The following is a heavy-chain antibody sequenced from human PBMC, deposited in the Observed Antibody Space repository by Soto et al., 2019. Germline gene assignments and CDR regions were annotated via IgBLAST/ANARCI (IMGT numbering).Heavy chain of an antibody. D-gene: IGHD4-17*01. CDR1: GYTFTGYY. V-gene: IGHV1-2*02. CDR3: ARVLMTTVTSGYGMDV. CDR2: INPNSGGT. J-gene: IGHJ6*02. Sequence: ASVKVSCKASGYTFTGYYTHWVRQAPGQGLEWMGWINPNSGGTNYAQKFQGRVTMTRDTSISTAYMELSRLRSDDTAVYYCARVLMTTVTSGYGMDVWGQGTTVTVSS.